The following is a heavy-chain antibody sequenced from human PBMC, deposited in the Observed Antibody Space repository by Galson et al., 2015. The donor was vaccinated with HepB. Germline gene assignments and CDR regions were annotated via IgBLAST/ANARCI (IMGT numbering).Heavy chain of an antibody. CDR1: GGSFSDYY. CDR3: ATYEQTKSFDY. J-gene: IGHJ4*02. CDR2: INHSGTT. D-gene: IGHD5-12*01. V-gene: IGHV4-34*01. Sequence: ETLSLTCAVYGGSFSDYYWTWIRQPPGKGLEWLGEINHSGTTHYSPSLKSRLTISADTSKNQFSLKLRSVTAAETAVYYCATYEQTKSFDYWGQGALVTASS.